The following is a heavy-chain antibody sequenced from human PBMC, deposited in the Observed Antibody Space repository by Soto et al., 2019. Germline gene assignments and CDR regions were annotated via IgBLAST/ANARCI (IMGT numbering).Heavy chain of an antibody. CDR1: GFTFSTYA. CDR3: AKDTAISGSYPPLNGLDV. V-gene: IGHV3-23*01. J-gene: IGHJ6*02. D-gene: IGHD1-26*01. Sequence: GGSLRLSCAASGFTFSTYAMSWVRQAPGKGLEWVSAISGSGGITYHADSVKGRFTISRDISKNTLYLQMNSLRAEDTAVYYCAKDTAISGSYPPLNGLDVWGQGTTVTVSS. CDR2: ISGSGGIT.